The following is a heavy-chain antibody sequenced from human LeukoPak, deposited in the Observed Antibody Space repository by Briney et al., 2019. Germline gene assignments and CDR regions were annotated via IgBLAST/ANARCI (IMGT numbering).Heavy chain of an antibody. D-gene: IGHD3-10*01. CDR1: GGSISSSSNYS. J-gene: IGHJ6*03. Sequence: PSETLSLTCTVSGGSISSSSNYSWGWIRQPPGKGLEWIGSIYYSGNTYYNPSLKSRVTISVDTSKNQFSLKLSSVTAADTAVYYCASRDVPPGYYYYMDVWGIGTTVTVSS. CDR3: ASRDVPPGYYYYMDV. CDR2: IYYSGNT. V-gene: IGHV4-39*07.